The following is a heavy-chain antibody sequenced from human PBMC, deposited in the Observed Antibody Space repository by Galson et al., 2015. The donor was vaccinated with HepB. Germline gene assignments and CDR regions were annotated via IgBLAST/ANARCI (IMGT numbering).Heavy chain of an antibody. CDR3: ARSKAGSAQWLVLDY. D-gene: IGHD6-19*01. Sequence: SLRLSCAASGFTFSSYDMHWVRQATGKGLEWVSAIGTAGDTYYPGSVKGRFTISRENAKNSLYLQMNSLRAGDTAVYYCARSKAGSAQWLVLDYWGQGTLVTVSS. V-gene: IGHV3-13*01. CDR1: GFTFSSYD. J-gene: IGHJ4*02. CDR2: IGTAGDT.